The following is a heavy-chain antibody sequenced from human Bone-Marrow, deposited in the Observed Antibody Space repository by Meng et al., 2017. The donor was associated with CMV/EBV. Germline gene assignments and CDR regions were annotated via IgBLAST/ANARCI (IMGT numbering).Heavy chain of an antibody. CDR3: ARDSCSSTSCYDY. J-gene: IGHJ4*01. CDR1: GFTFNSYW. Sequence: GESLKISCVASGFTFNSYWMSWVRQAPGKGLEWVAVISYDGSNKYYADSVKGRFTISRDNSKNTLYLQMNSLRAEDTAVYYCARDSCSSTSCYDYWGHGTQVTVSS. D-gene: IGHD2-2*01. CDR2: ISYDGSNK. V-gene: IGHV3-30*19.